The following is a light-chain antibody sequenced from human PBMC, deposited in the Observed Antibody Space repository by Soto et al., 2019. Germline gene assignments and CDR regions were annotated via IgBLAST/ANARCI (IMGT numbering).Light chain of an antibody. Sequence: QPVLTQSPSASASLGASVKLTCTLSSGHGNYVIAWHQQQPEKGPRYLMKVKSDGSHTKGDGIPDRFSGSSSGAERYLAISSLQPEDEADYFCQTWDTGIVVFGGGTKLTVL. CDR3: QTWDTGIVV. V-gene: IGLV4-69*01. J-gene: IGLJ2*01. CDR2: VKSDGSH. CDR1: SGHGNYV.